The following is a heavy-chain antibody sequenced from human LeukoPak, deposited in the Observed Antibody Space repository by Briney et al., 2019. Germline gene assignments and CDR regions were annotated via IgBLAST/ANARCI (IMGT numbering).Heavy chain of an antibody. J-gene: IGHJ5*02. CDR2: ISGSGGST. D-gene: IGHD6-13*01. CDR3: AKHPLGSSPPHTNWFDP. V-gene: IGHV3-23*01. CDR1: GFTFSSYA. Sequence: GGSLRLSCVASGFTFSSYAMSWVRQAPGKGLEWVSAISGSGGSTYYADSVKGRFTISRDNSKNTLYLQMNSLRAEDTAVYYCAKHPLGSSPPHTNWFDPWGQGTLVTVSS.